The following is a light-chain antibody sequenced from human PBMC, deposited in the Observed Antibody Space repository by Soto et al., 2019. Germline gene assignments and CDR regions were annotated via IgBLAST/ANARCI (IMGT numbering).Light chain of an antibody. J-gene: IGLJ1*01. Sequence: QSALTQPPSASGSPGQSVTISCTGTSSDVGGYNYVSWYQQHPGKAPKLMIYEVSKRPSGVPDRFSGSKSGNTASLTVSGLQAEDEADYYCSSYAGSNNFPYGFGTGTKVTVL. CDR3: SSYAGSNNFPYG. V-gene: IGLV2-8*01. CDR1: SSDVGGYNY. CDR2: EVS.